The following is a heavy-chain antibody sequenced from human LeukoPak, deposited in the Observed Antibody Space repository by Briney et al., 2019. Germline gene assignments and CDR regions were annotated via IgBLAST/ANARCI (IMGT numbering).Heavy chain of an antibody. CDR3: ARGDWGKAADAFDI. CDR2: INPNSGGT. CDR1: GYTFTGYY. D-gene: IGHD3-16*01. V-gene: IGHV1-2*02. J-gene: IGHJ3*02. Sequence: ASVKVSCKASGYTFTGYYMHWVRQAPGQGLEWMGWINPNSGGTNYAQKFQGRVTMTRDTSISTAYMELSRLRSDDTAVYYCARGDWGKAADAFDIWGQGTMVTVSS.